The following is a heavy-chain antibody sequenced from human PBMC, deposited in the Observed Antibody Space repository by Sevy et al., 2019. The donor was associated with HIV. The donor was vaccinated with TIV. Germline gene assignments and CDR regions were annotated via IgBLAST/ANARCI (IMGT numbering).Heavy chain of an antibody. CDR1: GYTFTSYG. D-gene: IGHD6-19*01. V-gene: IGHV1-18*01. CDR3: ARGPHPGIAVAGNHPNFDY. Sequence: ASVKVSCKASGYTFTSYGISWVRQAPGQGLEWMGWISAYNGNTNYAQKLQGRVTMTTDTSTGTAYMGLRSLRSDDTAVYYCARGPHPGIAVAGNHPNFDYWGQGTLVTVSS. CDR2: ISAYNGNT. J-gene: IGHJ4*02.